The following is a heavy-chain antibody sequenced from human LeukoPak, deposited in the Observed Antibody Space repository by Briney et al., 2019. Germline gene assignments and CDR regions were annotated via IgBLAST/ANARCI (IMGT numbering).Heavy chain of an antibody. CDR3: ARDLGGIAAAGTGVIWFDP. CDR2: INPNSGGT. Sequence: ASVKVSCKASGYTLTGYYMHWVRQAPGQGLEWIGRINPNSGGTNYAQKFQGRVTMTRDTSISTAYMELSRLRSDDTAVYYCARDLGGIAAAGTGVIWFDPWGQGTLVTVSS. D-gene: IGHD6-13*01. CDR1: GYTLTGYY. J-gene: IGHJ5*02. V-gene: IGHV1-2*06.